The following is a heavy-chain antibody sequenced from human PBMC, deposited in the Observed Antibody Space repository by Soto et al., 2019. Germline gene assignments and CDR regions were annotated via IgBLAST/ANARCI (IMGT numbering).Heavy chain of an antibody. Sequence: EVQLVESGGGLVQPGGSLRLSCAASGFTVSSNYMSWVRQAPGKGLEWVSVIYSGGSTYYADSVKGRFTISRDNSKNTLDLQMNSPRAEDTAVYYCATFGGVIVPPGNFDYWGQGTLVTVSS. J-gene: IGHJ4*02. CDR3: ATFGGVIVPPGNFDY. V-gene: IGHV3-66*01. D-gene: IGHD3-16*02. CDR1: GFTVSSNY. CDR2: IYSGGST.